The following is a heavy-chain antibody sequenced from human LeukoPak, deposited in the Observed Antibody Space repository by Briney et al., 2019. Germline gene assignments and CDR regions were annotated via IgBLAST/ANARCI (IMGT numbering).Heavy chain of an antibody. CDR2: ISAYNGNT. V-gene: IGHV1-18*01. J-gene: IGHJ3*02. Sequence: ASVKVSCKASGYTFTSYGISWVRQAPGQGLEWMGWISAYNGNTNYAQKLQGRVTMTTDTSTSTAYMELSRLRSEDTAMYYCARTYYYDSSGYPVQVSDAFDIWGQGTMVTVSS. D-gene: IGHD3-22*01. CDR3: ARTYYYDSSGYPVQVSDAFDI. CDR1: GYTFTSYG.